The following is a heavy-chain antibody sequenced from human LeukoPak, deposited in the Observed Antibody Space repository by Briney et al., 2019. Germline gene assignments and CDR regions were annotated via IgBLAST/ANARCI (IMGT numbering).Heavy chain of an antibody. V-gene: IGHV4-59*01. CDR2: IYYSGST. CDR3: ARVRTMVQGGWARLYYFDY. Sequence: KPSETLSLTCTVSGGPISSYYWSWIRQPPGKGLEWIGYIYYSGSTNYNPSLKSRVTISVDTSKNQFSLRLSSVTAADTAVYYCARVRTMVQGGWARLYYFDYWGQGTLVTVSS. D-gene: IGHD3-10*01. J-gene: IGHJ4*02. CDR1: GGPISSYY.